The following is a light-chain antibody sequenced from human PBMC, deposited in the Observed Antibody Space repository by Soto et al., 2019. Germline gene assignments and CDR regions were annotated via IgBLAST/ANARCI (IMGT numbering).Light chain of an antibody. Sequence: SYVATQPPSVSVAPGQTARLTCGGHNIGSKSVHWYQQKAGQAPVLVVHEDSARPSGIPERISGSNSGNTATLTIGRVEVADEADYYCLVWDSSSDYLVFGGGTQLTVL. J-gene: IGLJ2*01. V-gene: IGLV3-21*02. CDR3: LVWDSSSDYLV. CDR1: NIGSKS. CDR2: EDS.